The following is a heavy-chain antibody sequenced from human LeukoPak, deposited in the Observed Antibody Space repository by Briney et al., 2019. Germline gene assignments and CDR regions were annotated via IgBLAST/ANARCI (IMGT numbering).Heavy chain of an antibody. Sequence: SETLSLTCTVSGGSSTSNAYYWGWIRQPPGKGLEWIGSIYNTGSTSYNPSLKSRVTISVDTSRNQFSLNLNSVTAADTAVFYCARHIPQWLGPDSFDIWGQGTMVTVSS. J-gene: IGHJ3*02. D-gene: IGHD6-19*01. CDR2: IYNTGST. CDR1: GGSSTSNAYY. V-gene: IGHV4-39*01. CDR3: ARHIPQWLGPDSFDI.